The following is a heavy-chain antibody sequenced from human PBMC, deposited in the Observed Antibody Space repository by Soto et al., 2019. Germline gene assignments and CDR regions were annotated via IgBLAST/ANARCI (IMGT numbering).Heavy chain of an antibody. CDR3: AGRDCSSTSCPSDAFDI. CDR2: ISAYNGNT. Sequence: ASVKVSCKASGYTFTSYGISWVRQAPGQGLEWMGWISAYNGNTNYAQKLQGRVTMTTDTSTSTAYMELRSLRSDDTAVYYCAGRDCSSTSCPSDAFDIWGQGTMVTVSS. CDR1: GYTFTSYG. V-gene: IGHV1-18*01. D-gene: IGHD2-2*01. J-gene: IGHJ3*02.